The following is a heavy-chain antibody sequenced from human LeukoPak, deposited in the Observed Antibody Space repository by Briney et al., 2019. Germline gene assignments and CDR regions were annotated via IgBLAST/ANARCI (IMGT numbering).Heavy chain of an antibody. CDR1: GFTFSNYV. J-gene: IGHJ4*02. V-gene: IGHV3-23*01. D-gene: IGHD2-2*01. Sequence: GGSLRLSWAASGFTFSNYVMNWVRQAPGRGLEWVSTISGSGGNTYYADSVKGRFTISRDNSKNTLYLQMNSLRGEDTAVYYCAKDHCSSTSCYWFDYWGQGTPVTVSS. CDR2: ISGSGGNT. CDR3: AKDHCSSTSCYWFDY.